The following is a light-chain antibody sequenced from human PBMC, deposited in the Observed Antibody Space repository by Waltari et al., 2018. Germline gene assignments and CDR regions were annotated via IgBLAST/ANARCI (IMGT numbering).Light chain of an antibody. J-gene: IGKJ1*01. Sequence: EIVMTQSPATLSVSPGERATLSCRASQGVSSSVAWYQEKPGQAPRLLIYGASTRATGIPGRIRGSGSGAEFTLTISSLQSEDSAVYYCQQYNAWPRTFGQGTKLEVK. CDR2: GAS. CDR3: QQYNAWPRT. CDR1: QGVSSS. V-gene: IGKV3-15*01.